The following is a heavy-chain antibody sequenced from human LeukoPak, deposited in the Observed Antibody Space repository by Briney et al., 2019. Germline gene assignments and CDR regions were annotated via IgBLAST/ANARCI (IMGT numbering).Heavy chain of an antibody. V-gene: IGHV3-23*01. D-gene: IGHD6-19*01. J-gene: IGHJ5*02. CDR1: GFTFSSYA. Sequence: GGSLRLSCAASGFTFSSYAMSWVRQAPGKGLEWVSAISGSGGSTYYADSVKGRFTISRDNSKNTLYLQMNSLRAEVTAVYYCAKGSSGWSVYTDWFDPWGQGTLVTVSS. CDR3: AKGSSGWSVYTDWFDP. CDR2: ISGSGGST.